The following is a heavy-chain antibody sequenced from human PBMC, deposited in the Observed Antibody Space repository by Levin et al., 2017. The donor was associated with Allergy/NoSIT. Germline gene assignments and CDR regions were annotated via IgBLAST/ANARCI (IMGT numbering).Heavy chain of an antibody. CDR3: TTYSRSWYYFDY. CDR2: IKNKADGATT. V-gene: IGHV3-15*01. CDR1: GITFSNAW. D-gene: IGHD6-13*01. J-gene: IGHJ4*02. Sequence: ETLSLTCAASGITFSNAWMSWARQAPGKGLEWVGRIKNKADGATTEYAAPVKGRFTIPRDDSKNTLYLQMNSLKTEDTAVYFCTTYSRSWYYFDYWGQGTLVTVSS.